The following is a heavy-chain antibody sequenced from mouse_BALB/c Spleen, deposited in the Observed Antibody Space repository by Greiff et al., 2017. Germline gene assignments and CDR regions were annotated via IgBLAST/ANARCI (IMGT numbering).Heavy chain of an antibody. D-gene: IGHD2-4*01. CDR2: IYPGSGST. CDR3: ARSGYDYDVDAMDY. J-gene: IGHJ4*01. CDR1: GYNFTSYW. Sequence: QVQLQQPGAELVKPGTSVKLSCKASGYNFTSYWINWVKLRPGQGLEWIGDIYPGSGSTNYNEKFKSKATLTVDTSSSTAYMQLSSLASEDSALYYCARSGYDYDVDAMDYWGQGTSVTVSS. V-gene: IGHV1-55*01.